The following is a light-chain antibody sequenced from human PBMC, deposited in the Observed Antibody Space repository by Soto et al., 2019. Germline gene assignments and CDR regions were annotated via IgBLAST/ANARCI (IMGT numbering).Light chain of an antibody. Sequence: EIGLTQSPGTLSLSPGGRATLSCRASQSVSRNYVAWYQQKPGQAPRLLIYGASSRASGIPDRFSGSGSGADFTLSINRLEPEDFALYYCQQYGSTPLTFGGGTKVEIK. V-gene: IGKV3-20*01. J-gene: IGKJ4*01. CDR1: QSVSRNY. CDR3: QQYGSTPLT. CDR2: GAS.